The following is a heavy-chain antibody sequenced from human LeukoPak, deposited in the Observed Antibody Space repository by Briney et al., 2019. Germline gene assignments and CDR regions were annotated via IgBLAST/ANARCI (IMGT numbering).Heavy chain of an antibody. V-gene: IGHV5-10-1*01. CDR1: GYRFNAYW. CDR2: IDPSDSYT. CDR3: ARRGIAEGFDY. J-gene: IGHJ4*02. D-gene: IGHD6-13*01. Sequence: RGESLKISCKGSGYRFNAYWIAWVRQMPGKGLGWMGRIDPSDSYTNYSPSFQGHVTISADKSISTAYLQWSSLKASDTAMYYCARRGIAEGFDYWGQGTLVTVSS.